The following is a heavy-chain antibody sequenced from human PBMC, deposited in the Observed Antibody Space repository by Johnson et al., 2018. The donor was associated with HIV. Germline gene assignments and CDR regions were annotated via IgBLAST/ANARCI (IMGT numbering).Heavy chain of an antibody. CDR1: GFTFSSYG. CDR2: ISHDESYK. D-gene: IGHD5-18*01. J-gene: IGHJ3*02. Sequence: QVQLVESGGGLVQPGGSLRLSCAASGFTFSSYGMHWVRQAPGKGLEWVADISHDESYKYYADSVKGRFTISRDKNMLYLQMNSLRAEDTAVYYCAKPLGGRDTAMVAIGFDIWGQGTMLTVSS. V-gene: IGHV3-30*18. CDR3: AKPLGGRDTAMVAIGFDI.